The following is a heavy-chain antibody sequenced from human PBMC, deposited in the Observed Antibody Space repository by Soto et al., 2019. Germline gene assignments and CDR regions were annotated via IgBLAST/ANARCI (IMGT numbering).Heavy chain of an antibody. D-gene: IGHD1-26*01. CDR3: ASATIVGATTVIWVYFDY. Sequence: ASVKVSCKASGYTFTSYGISWVRQAPGQGLECMGWINAGNGNTKYSQKFQGRVTITRDTSASTAYMELSSLRSEDTAVYYCASATIVGATTVIWVYFDYWGQGTLVTVSS. J-gene: IGHJ4*02. CDR2: INAGNGNT. CDR1: GYTFTSYG. V-gene: IGHV1-3*01.